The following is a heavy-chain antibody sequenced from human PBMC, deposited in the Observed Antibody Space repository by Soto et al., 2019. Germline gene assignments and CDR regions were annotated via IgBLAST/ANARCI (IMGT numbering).Heavy chain of an antibody. Sequence: SVKVSCKTSGGTFSSYAISWVRQAPGQGLEWMGGIIPIFGTANYAQKFQGRVTITADESTSTAYMELSSLRSEDTAVYYCASTKSGGYLSYYYYGMDVWGQGTTVTVSS. CDR3: ASTKSGGYLSYYYYGMDV. CDR2: IIPIFGTA. D-gene: IGHD1-26*01. J-gene: IGHJ6*02. CDR1: GGTFSSYA. V-gene: IGHV1-69*13.